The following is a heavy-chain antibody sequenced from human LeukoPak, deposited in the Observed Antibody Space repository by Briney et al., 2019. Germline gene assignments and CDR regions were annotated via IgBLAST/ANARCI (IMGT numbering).Heavy chain of an antibody. CDR2: INYSGST. J-gene: IGHJ4*02. CDR1: GGSISSSSYY. Sequence: PSETLSLTCTVSGGSISSSSYYWGWIRQPPGKGLEWIGSINYSGSTYYNPSLKSRVTISVDTSKNQFSLKLSSVTAADTAVYYCARLEDIVGYFDYWGQGTLVTVSS. CDR3: ARLEDIVGYFDY. D-gene: IGHD5-12*01. V-gene: IGHV4-39*01.